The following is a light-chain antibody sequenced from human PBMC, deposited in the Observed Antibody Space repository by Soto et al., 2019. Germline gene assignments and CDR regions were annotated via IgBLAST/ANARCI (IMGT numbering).Light chain of an antibody. J-gene: IGKJ2*01. CDR3: QQYGSSPYT. Sequence: ENALTQSPGTLSLSPGERATLSCRTSQSVSSSYLAWYRQKPGQAPRLLIYGASIRATGIPGRFNGSGSGTDFIHTISSLKNEDYAEYYGQQYGSSPYTFGKGTMLEIK. CDR2: GAS. CDR1: QSVSSSY. V-gene: IGKV3-20*01.